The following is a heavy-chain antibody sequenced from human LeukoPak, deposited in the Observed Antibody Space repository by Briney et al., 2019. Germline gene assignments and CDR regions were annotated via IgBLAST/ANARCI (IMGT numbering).Heavy chain of an antibody. J-gene: IGHJ4*02. CDR3: ARDDRGIDY. CDR2: INHSGST. CDR1: GGSISSYY. D-gene: IGHD3-10*02. V-gene: IGHV4-34*01. Sequence: PSETLSLTCTVSGGSISSYYWSWIRQPPGKGLEWIGEINHSGSTNYNPSLKSRVTISVDTSKNQFSLKLSSVTAADTAVYYCARDDRGIDYWGQGTLVTVSS.